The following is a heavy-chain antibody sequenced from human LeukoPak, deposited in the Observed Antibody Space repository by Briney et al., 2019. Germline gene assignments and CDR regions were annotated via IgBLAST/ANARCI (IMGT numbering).Heavy chain of an antibody. J-gene: IGHJ6*02. CDR3: ARDLTGYNYYYGMDV. Sequence: GGSLRLSCAASGFTFTSYGIHWVRQAPGKGLEWVAVIWCDGSNEHYADSVKGRFTISRDNSKKTLYLQMSSLRAEDTAVYYCARDLTGYNYYYGMDVWGQGTTVTVSS. D-gene: IGHD1-1*01. CDR2: IWCDGSNE. V-gene: IGHV3-33*01. CDR1: GFTFTSYG.